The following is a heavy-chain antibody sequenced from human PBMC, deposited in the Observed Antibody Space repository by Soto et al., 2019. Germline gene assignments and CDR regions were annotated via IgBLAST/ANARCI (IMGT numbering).Heavy chain of an antibody. Sequence: PGGALRLSCAASRFTFSSYSMNWVGPAPEKGLERVADISSSGSNKYYADSVKGRFTISRDNSKNTLYLQMNSLRAEDTAVYYCAKIPFIAAEAPYYGMDVWGQGTTVTVSS. CDR1: RFTFSSYS. CDR2: ISSSGSNK. V-gene: IGHV3-48*01. D-gene: IGHD6-13*01. J-gene: IGHJ6*02. CDR3: AKIPFIAAEAPYYGMDV.